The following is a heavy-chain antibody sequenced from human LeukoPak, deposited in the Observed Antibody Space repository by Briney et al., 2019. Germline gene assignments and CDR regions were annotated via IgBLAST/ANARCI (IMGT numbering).Heavy chain of an antibody. Sequence: GGSLRLSCAGAGFTFSTYFIHWVRQAPGKGLEWPALIAHDGNSKYYADSVKGRFTIARDHSRNTVSMQMVSLRAEDTAVYYCARVTTSTKYYSGMDVWGQGTTVTVSS. V-gene: IGHV3-30*03. CDR3: ARVTTSTKYYSGMDV. CDR2: IAHDGNSK. CDR1: GFTFSTYF. D-gene: IGHD1-14*01. J-gene: IGHJ6*02.